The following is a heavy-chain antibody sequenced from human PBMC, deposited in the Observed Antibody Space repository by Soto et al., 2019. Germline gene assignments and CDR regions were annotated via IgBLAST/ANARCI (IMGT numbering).Heavy chain of an antibody. CDR2: INHSGST. D-gene: IGHD3-3*01. Sequence: SQTLSLTCAVYGGSFSGYYWSWIRQPPGKGLECIGEINHSGSTNYNPSLKSRVTISVDTSKNQFSLKLSSVTAADTAVYYCARGGRFVERFHLGGAPFEPWGQGTLGTV. J-gene: IGHJ5*02. CDR1: GGSFSGYY. CDR3: ARGGRFVERFHLGGAPFEP. V-gene: IGHV4-34*01.